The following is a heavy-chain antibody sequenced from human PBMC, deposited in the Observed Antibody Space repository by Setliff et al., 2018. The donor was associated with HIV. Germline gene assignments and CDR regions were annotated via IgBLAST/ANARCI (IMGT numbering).Heavy chain of an antibody. Sequence: PGGSLRLSCETSGFTFSNYAMSWVRQAPGKGLEWVSGIDNTDKTLYADSVKGRFTISRDNSKNTLYLLMNSLRAEDTAVYYCAKDSAEYCSSPSCPIPNWFDPWGQGTLVTVSS. CDR2: IDNTDKT. CDR1: GFTFSNYA. J-gene: IGHJ5*02. D-gene: IGHD2-2*01. CDR3: AKDSAEYCSSPSCPIPNWFDP. V-gene: IGHV3-23*01.